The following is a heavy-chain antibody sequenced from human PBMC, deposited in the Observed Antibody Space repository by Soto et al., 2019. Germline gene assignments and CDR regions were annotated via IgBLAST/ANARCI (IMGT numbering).Heavy chain of an antibody. CDR1: GFTFGSYW. CDR3: ARVPTTVTTPGMDV. CDR2: INPDGSTT. D-gene: IGHD4-4*01. J-gene: IGHJ6*02. V-gene: IGHV3-74*01. Sequence: GGSLRLSCAASGFTFGSYWMHWVRQAPGEGLMWVSRINPDGSTTSYADSVKGRFTISRDNAKNTLYLQMKSLRVEDTAVYYCARVPTTVTTPGMDVWGQGTTVTVSS.